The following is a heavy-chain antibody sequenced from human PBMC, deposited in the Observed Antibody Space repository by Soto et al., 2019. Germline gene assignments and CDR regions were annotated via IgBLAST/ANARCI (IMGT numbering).Heavy chain of an antibody. Sequence: LSLTCTVSGGSISSGGYYWSLIRQHPGKGLEWIGYIYYSGSTYYNPSLKSRVTISVDTSKNQFSLKLSSVTAADTAVYYCALLSMVRGVPSFDYWGQGTLVTVSS. CDR2: IYYSGST. CDR1: GGSISSGGYY. J-gene: IGHJ4*02. V-gene: IGHV4-31*03. D-gene: IGHD3-10*01. CDR3: ALLSMVRGVPSFDY.